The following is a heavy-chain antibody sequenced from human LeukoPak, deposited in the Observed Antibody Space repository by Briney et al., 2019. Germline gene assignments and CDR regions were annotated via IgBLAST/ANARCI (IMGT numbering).Heavy chain of an antibody. V-gene: IGHV4-38-2*01. CDR3: AGAPYNFWSAYLDY. CDR2: ISYSGST. CDR1: GYSISSDYY. Sequence: SETLSLTCAVSGYSISSDYYWGWIRQPPGKGLEWIGSISYSGSTYYSPALKSRITISVDTSKNQFSLKLSSVTAADTAVYYCAGAPYNFWSAYLDYWGQGTLVTVSS. J-gene: IGHJ4*02. D-gene: IGHD3-3*01.